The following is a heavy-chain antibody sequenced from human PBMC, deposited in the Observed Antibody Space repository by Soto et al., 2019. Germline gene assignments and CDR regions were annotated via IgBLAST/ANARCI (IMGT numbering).Heavy chain of an antibody. V-gene: IGHV4-34*01. D-gene: IGHD1-1*01. CDR2: IHSSGVT. CDR3: ARGLDAYKGGRT. J-gene: IGHJ5*02. CDR1: GGSFSNYY. Sequence: QVQLQQWGAGLLKPSETLSLTCAVYGGSFSNYYLSWTRQPPGKGLEWIGEIHSSGVTYYNPSLKSRVTLSVDTSKNQFSLKVNSVTDADTAEYFCARGLDAYKGGRTWGQGTLVTVSS.